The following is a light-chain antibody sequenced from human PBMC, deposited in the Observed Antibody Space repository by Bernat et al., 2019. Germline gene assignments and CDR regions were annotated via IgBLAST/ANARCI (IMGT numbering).Light chain of an antibody. CDR3: QQRSKWPVYT. CDR2: DAS. CDR1: QSIGSH. Sequence: EIVLTQSPVTLSLSPGERATLSCRASQSIGSHLAWYQQKPGQSPRLLIYDASNRATGIPARFSGSGSRTDFTLTISSLEPEDFAVYYCQQRSKWPVYTFGQGTKLEIK. J-gene: IGKJ2*01. V-gene: IGKV3-11*01.